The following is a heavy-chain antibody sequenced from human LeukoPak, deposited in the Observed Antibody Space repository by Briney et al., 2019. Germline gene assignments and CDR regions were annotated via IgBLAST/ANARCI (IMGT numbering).Heavy chain of an antibody. CDR3: ARDQGRGAPDAFDI. V-gene: IGHV3-74*01. D-gene: IGHD3-10*01. CDR2: LNTDGSST. Sequence: GGSLRLSCAASGFTFSSYWMHWVRQAPGKGLVWVSRLNTDGSSTNYADSVKGRFTISRDNAKNTVYLQMSSLRVKDTAVYYCARDQGRGAPDAFDIWGQGTTVTVSS. CDR1: GFTFSSYW. J-gene: IGHJ3*02.